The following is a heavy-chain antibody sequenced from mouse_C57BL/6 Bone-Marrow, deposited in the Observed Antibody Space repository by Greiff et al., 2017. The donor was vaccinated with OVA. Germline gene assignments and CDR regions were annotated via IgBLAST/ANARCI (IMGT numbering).Heavy chain of an antibody. J-gene: IGHJ4*01. V-gene: IGHV1-69*01. Sequence: QVQLQQPGAELVMPGASVKLSCKASGYTFTSYWMHWVKQRPGQGLEWIGEIDPSDSYTNYNQKFKGKSTLTVDKSSSTAYMQPSSLTSEDSAVYYCARDRWLLPLYAMDYWGQGTSVTVSS. D-gene: IGHD2-3*01. CDR3: ARDRWLLPLYAMDY. CDR2: IDPSDSYT. CDR1: GYTFTSYW.